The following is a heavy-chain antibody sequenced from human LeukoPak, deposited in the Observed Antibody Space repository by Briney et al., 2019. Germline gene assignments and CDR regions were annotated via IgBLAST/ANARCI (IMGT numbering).Heavy chain of an antibody. V-gene: IGHV3-53*01. J-gene: IGHJ3*02. Sequence: PGGSLRLSCAASGFTVSSDYMSWVRQAPGKGLEWVSVIYSGGSTYYADSVKGRFTISRDNSKNTLYLQMNSLRAEDTAVYYCARTYYSSGSDAFDIWGQGTMVTVSS. CDR2: IYSGGST. D-gene: IGHD3-22*01. CDR1: GFTVSSDY. CDR3: ARTYYSSGSDAFDI.